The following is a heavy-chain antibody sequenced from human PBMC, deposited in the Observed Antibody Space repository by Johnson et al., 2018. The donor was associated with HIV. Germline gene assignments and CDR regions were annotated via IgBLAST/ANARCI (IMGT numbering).Heavy chain of an antibody. V-gene: IGHV3-9*01. CDR1: GFTFDDYA. CDR2: ISWNSGSI. CDR3: AKEAYYYDSSGYPSDAFDI. J-gene: IGHJ3*02. Sequence: VQVVESGGGVVQPGRSLRLSCAASGFTFDDYAMHWVRQAPGKGLEWVSGISWNSGSIGYADSVKGRFTISRDNAKNSLYLQMNSLRAEDTALYYCAKEAYYYDSSGYPSDAFDIWGQGTMVTVSS. D-gene: IGHD3-22*01.